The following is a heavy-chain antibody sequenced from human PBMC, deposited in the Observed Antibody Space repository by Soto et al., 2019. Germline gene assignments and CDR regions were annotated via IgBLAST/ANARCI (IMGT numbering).Heavy chain of an antibody. V-gene: IGHV3-30*18. CDR2: ISYDGSNK. CDR1: GFTFSSYG. D-gene: IGHD3-3*01. J-gene: IGHJ5*02. Sequence: QVQLVESGGGVVQPGRSLRLSCAASGFTFSSYGMHWVRQAPGKGLEWVAVISYDGSNKYYADSVKGRFTISRDNSKNTLYLQMNSLRAEDTAVYYCAKEGSITIFGVVFNWFDPWGQGTLVTVSS. CDR3: AKEGSITIFGVVFNWFDP.